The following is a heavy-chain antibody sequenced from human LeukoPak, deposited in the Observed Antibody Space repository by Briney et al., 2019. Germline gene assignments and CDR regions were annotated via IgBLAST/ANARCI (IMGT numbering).Heavy chain of an antibody. Sequence: PSETLSLTCTVSGGSISSSSYYWGWIRQPPGKGLEWIGSIFYSGSTYYNPSLKSRVTISVDTSKIQFSLKLSSVTAADTAVYYCARSAYSSGWSDAFDIWGQGTMVTVSA. J-gene: IGHJ3*02. CDR1: GGSISSSSYY. CDR3: ARSAYSSGWSDAFDI. CDR2: IFYSGST. V-gene: IGHV4-39*01. D-gene: IGHD6-19*01.